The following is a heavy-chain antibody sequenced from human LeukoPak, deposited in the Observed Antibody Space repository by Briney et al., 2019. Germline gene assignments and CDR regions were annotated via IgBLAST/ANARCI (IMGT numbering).Heavy chain of an antibody. J-gene: IGHJ6*02. CDR1: GYTFTTYG. CDR3: ARQHSSGYYSPHYYYGMDV. V-gene: IGHV1-18*01. Sequence: ASVKVSCKASGYTFTTYGISWVRQAPGQGLDWMGWISAYKGNTKYEQKLQGRITMTPETTTSTDSMELRSLTSDDPAVYYCARQHSSGYYSPHYYYGMDVWGQGTTVTVSS. CDR2: ISAYKGNT. D-gene: IGHD3-22*01.